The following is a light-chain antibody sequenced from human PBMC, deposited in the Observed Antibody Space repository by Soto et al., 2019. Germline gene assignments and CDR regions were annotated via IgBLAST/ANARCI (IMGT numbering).Light chain of an antibody. Sequence: DIQMTQSPSSLSASVGGRVTITCQASQDISNYLNWYQQKPGKAPKLLIYDASNLETGVPSRFSGSGSGTDFTFTISSLQPEDIATYYCQQYDSLPYTFGQGTKLEIK. CDR1: QDISNY. J-gene: IGKJ2*01. CDR3: QQYDSLPYT. V-gene: IGKV1-33*01. CDR2: DAS.